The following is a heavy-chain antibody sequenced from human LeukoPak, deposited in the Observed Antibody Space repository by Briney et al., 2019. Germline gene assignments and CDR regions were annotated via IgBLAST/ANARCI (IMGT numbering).Heavy chain of an antibody. V-gene: IGHV3-30*02. J-gene: IGHJ4*02. CDR2: IRYDGSNK. CDR1: GFTFSSYG. Sequence: GGSLRLSCTASGFTFSSYGMHWVRQAPGKGLEWVAFIRYDGSNKYYADSVKGRFTISRDNSKNTLYLQMNSLRAEDTAVYYCAKDRGAQGKVFDYWGQGPLVTVSS. D-gene: IGHD3-10*01. CDR3: AKDRGAQGKVFDY.